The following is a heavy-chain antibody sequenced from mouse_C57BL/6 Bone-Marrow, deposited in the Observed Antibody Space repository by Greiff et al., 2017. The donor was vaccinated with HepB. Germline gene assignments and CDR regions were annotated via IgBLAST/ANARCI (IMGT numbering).Heavy chain of an antibody. CDR3: ARDASMVTTSHWYFDV. J-gene: IGHJ1*03. Sequence: EVKLMESGGGLVQSGRSLRLSCATSGFTFSDFYMEWVRQAPGKGLEWIAASRNKANDYTTEYSASVKGRFIVSRDTSQSILYLQMNALRAEDTAIYYCARDASMVTTSHWYFDVWGTGTTVTVSS. V-gene: IGHV7-1*01. CDR2: SRNKANDYTT. D-gene: IGHD2-2*01. CDR1: GFTFSDFY.